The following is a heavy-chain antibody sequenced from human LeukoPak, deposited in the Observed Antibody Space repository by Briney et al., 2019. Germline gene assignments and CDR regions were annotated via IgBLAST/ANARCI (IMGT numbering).Heavy chain of an antibody. D-gene: IGHD2-2*01. CDR2: IYWDDDK. CDR1: GFSLSTSGVG. CDR3: AHRLGYCSSTSCYNWFDP. Sequence: ESGPTLVKPTQTLTLTCTFSGFSLSTSGVGEGWIRQPPGKALEWLALIYWDDDKRYSPSLKSRLTITKDTSKNQVVLTMTNMDPVDTATYYCAHRLGYCSSTSCYNWFDPWGQGTLVTVSS. V-gene: IGHV2-5*02. J-gene: IGHJ5*02.